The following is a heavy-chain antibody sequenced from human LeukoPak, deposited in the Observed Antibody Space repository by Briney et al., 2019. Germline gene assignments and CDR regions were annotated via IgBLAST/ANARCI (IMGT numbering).Heavy chain of an antibody. Sequence: GESLKISCKGSGYSFTSYWIDWVRQMPGKGLEWMGLIQPRDSQTRYSPSFQGQVTISDDKSISTAYLQWSSLRASDTAMYYCARRLQTGAFDIWGQGTLVTVSS. CDR2: IQPRDSQT. CDR1: GYSFTSYW. V-gene: IGHV5-51*01. CDR3: ARRLQTGAFDI. J-gene: IGHJ3*02.